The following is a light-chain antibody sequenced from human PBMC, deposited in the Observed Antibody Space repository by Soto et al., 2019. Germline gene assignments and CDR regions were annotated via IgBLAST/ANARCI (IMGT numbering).Light chain of an antibody. CDR2: AAS. Sequence: DIQLTQSPSFLSASVGDRVTITCRASQAIDTYLAWYQQKPGKAPKLLIYAASLLQSGVPSRFSGSGSGTEFTLTINSLQPEDFASHYCQQLNSFPFIFGQGTRLEIK. V-gene: IGKV1-9*01. J-gene: IGKJ5*01. CDR1: QAIDTY. CDR3: QQLNSFPFI.